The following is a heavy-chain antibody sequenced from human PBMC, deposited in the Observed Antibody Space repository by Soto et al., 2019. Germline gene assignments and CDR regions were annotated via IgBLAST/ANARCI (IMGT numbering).Heavy chain of an antibody. J-gene: IGHJ4*02. CDR2: ISSSSSYI. Sequence: GGSLRLSCAASGFTFSSYSMNWVRQAPGKGLEWVSSISSSSSYIYYADSVKGRFTISRDNAKNSLHLQMNSLRAEDTAVYYCARDPSPIAVAGQFGYWGQGTLVTVSS. D-gene: IGHD6-19*01. CDR3: ARDPSPIAVAGQFGY. CDR1: GFTFSSYS. V-gene: IGHV3-21*01.